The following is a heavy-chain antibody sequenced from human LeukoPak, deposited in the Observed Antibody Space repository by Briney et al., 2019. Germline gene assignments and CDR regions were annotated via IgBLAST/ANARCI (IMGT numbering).Heavy chain of an antibody. D-gene: IGHD3-10*01. CDR3: ARSDQLRWFGEARRPYYYGMDV. Sequence: GESLKISCQASGYRFTDYWIGWVRQVPGEGLEWMGIIYPGDSDTRYNPSFQGQVTISADKSIRTAYLQWSSLKASDTAMYYCARSDQLRWFGEARRPYYYGMDVWGQGTAVTVSS. J-gene: IGHJ6*02. CDR2: IYPGDSDT. CDR1: GYRFTDYW. V-gene: IGHV5-51*01.